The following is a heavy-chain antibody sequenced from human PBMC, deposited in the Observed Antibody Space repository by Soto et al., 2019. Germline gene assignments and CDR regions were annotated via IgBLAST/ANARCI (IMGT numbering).Heavy chain of an antibody. D-gene: IGHD3-10*02. CDR2: ISASNGDT. CDR3: ARIVRGANIDYYHYMDV. V-gene: IGHV1-18*01. J-gene: IGHJ6*03. CDR1: GYSFTSHG. Sequence: QVQLVQSGAEVKKPGASVKVSCKASGYSFTSHGISWVRQAPGQGLEWMAWISASNGDTNYAQKFQGRVTVTTYTSTSTGYMELRSLRSEDTAVYYCARIVRGANIDYYHYMDVWGKGTTVTVSS.